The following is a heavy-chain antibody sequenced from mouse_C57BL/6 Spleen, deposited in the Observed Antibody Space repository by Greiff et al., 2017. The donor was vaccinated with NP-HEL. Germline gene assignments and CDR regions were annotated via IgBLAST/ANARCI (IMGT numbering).Heavy chain of an antibody. CDR2: IDPEDGAT. V-gene: IGHV14-2*01. Sequence: VQLQQSGAELVKPGASVKLSCTASGFNIKDYYMHWVKQRTEQGLEWIGRIDPEDGATKYAPKFQGKATITADTSSNTAYLQLSSLASEDTADYYSARLGTTVVRGAMDYWGQGTSVTVSS. CDR3: ARLGTTVVRGAMDY. D-gene: IGHD1-1*01. J-gene: IGHJ4*01. CDR1: GFNIKDYY.